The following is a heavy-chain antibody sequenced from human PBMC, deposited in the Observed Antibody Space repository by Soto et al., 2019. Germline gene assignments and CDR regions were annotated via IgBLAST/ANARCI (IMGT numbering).Heavy chain of an antibody. V-gene: IGHV4-59*01. D-gene: IGHD5-12*01. CDR2: IYYSGST. CDR3: ARIVATITNYYCYMDV. Sequence: SETLSLTCTVSGGSISSYYWSWIRQPPGKGLEWIGYIYYSGSTNYNPSLKSRVTISVDTSKNQFSLKLSSVTAADTAVYYCARIVATITNYYCYMDVWGKGTTVTVSS. J-gene: IGHJ6*03. CDR1: GGSISSYY.